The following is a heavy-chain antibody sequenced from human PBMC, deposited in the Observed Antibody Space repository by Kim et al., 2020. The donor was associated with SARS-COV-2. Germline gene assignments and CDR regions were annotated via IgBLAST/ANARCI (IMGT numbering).Heavy chain of an antibody. CDR2: VGSEK. CDR3: ASLKYDY. V-gene: IGHV3-7*01. D-gene: IGHD2-2*01. J-gene: IGHJ4*02. Sequence: VGSEKNCVDSVRGRFTISRDNAEKSLYRQMDSLRAEDTAVYYCASLKYDYWGRGALVTVSS.